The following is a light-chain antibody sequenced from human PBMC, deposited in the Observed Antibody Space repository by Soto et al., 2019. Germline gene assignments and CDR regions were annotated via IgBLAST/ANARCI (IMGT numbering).Light chain of an antibody. CDR3: NSYAVSTSYV. CDR2: EVS. CDR1: SSDVGGYNF. J-gene: IGLJ1*01. V-gene: IGLV2-8*01. Sequence: SVLTQPPSGSGSPGQSVAISCTGTSSDVGGYNFVSWYQQHPGKAPKLMIYEVSKRPSGVPDRFSGSKSGNTASLTVSGLQAEDEADYYCNSYAVSTSYVFGTGTKVTVL.